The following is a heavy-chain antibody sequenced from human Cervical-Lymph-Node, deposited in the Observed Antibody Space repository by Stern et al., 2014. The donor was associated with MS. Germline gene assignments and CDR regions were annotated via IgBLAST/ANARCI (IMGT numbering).Heavy chain of an antibody. V-gene: IGHV1-18*01. CDR3: ASFVTTGGSGSFDY. CDR2: ISVHKGKT. Sequence: QVQLVQSGAEVRKPGASVKVSCTVSGYTFVNYGIGWVRQAPGQGLEWMGWISVHKGKTKYAQNLQGRVTMTTDTTTSAVHMELRNLRSDDTAVYYCASFVTTGGSGSFDYWGQGTLVAVSS. J-gene: IGHJ4*02. CDR1: GYTFVNYG. D-gene: IGHD3-10*01.